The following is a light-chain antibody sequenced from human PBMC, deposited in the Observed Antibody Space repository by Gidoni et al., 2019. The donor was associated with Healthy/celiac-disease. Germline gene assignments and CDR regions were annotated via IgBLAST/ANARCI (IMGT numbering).Light chain of an antibody. CDR3: LLYYGGFWV. J-gene: IGLJ3*02. Sequence: QTVVTQEPSLTVSPGGTVTLTCASSTGAVTSGYYPNWFQQKPGQAPRALIYSTSNKQSWTPARFSGSLLGGKAALTLSGVQPEDEAEYYCLLYYGGFWVFGGGTKLTVL. CDR2: STS. V-gene: IGLV7-43*01. CDR1: TGAVTSGYY.